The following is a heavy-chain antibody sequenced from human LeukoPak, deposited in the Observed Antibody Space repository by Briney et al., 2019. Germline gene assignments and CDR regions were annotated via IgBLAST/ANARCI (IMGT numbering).Heavy chain of an antibody. D-gene: IGHD3-10*01. CDR3: ARLDQWFGGSFDY. Sequence: SETLSLTCTVSGGSISSYYWSWIRQPPGKGLEWIGYIYYSGSTNYNPSLKSRVTISVDTSKNQFSLKLRSVTAADTAVYYCARLDQWFGGSFDYWGQGTQVTVSS. V-gene: IGHV4-59*08. CDR2: IYYSGST. J-gene: IGHJ4*02. CDR1: GGSISSYY.